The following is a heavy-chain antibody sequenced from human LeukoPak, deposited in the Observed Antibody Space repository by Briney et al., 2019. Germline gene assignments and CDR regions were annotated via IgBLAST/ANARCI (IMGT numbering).Heavy chain of an antibody. V-gene: IGHV4-39*01. Sequence: SETLSLTCTVSGDSITNSNYFWGWIRQPPGRGLEWIGEVFYNGNTHYNPSLKSRVIISTDTSKNQFSLTLTAVTASDTAIYYCARRSPLVVVIAAHYYDYWGQGTLVTVSS. CDR2: VFYNGNT. D-gene: IGHD2-21*01. CDR3: ARRSPLVVVIAAHYYDY. CDR1: GDSITNSNYF. J-gene: IGHJ4*02.